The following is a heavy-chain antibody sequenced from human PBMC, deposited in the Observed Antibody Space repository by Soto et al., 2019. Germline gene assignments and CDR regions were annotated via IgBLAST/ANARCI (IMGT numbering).Heavy chain of an antibody. CDR3: AKDWNGNSSWYYYYGMDV. CDR1: GFTFSSYA. Sequence: PGGSLRLSCAASGFTFSSYAMSWVRQAPGKGLEWVSAISGSGGSTYYADSVKGRFTISRDNSKNTLYLQMNSLRAEDTTVYYCAKDWNGNSSWYYYYGMDVWGQGTTVTVSS. CDR2: ISGSGGST. V-gene: IGHV3-23*01. D-gene: IGHD6-13*01. J-gene: IGHJ6*02.